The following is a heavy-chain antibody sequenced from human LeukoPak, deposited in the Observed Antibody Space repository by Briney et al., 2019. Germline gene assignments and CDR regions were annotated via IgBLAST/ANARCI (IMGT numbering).Heavy chain of an antibody. CDR3: ARMGIAAAGSLDY. J-gene: IGHJ4*02. CDR1: GYALTAYY. V-gene: IGHV1-2*02. CDR2: INPKTGGT. D-gene: IGHD6-13*01. Sequence: ASVKVSCTTSGYALTAYYMHWVRQAPGQGLEWMGWINPKTGGTNYAQSFQGRVTMTRDTSIYTAYMELSSLTSDDTAVYYCARMGIAAAGSLDYWGQGNPVTVSS.